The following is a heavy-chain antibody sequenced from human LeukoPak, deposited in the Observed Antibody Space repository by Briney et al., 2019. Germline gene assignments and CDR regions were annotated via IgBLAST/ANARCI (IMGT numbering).Heavy chain of an antibody. Sequence: GRSLRLSCAASGFTFSSYGMNRVRQAPGKGLEWVSYISSDSSTIYYADSLKGRFTISRDNAKNSLYLQMNSLRAEDTAVYYCAVYGSGFNPWGHGTLVTVSS. CDR3: AVYGSGFNP. V-gene: IGHV3-48*04. J-gene: IGHJ5*02. D-gene: IGHD3-10*01. CDR1: GFTFSSYG. CDR2: ISSDSSTI.